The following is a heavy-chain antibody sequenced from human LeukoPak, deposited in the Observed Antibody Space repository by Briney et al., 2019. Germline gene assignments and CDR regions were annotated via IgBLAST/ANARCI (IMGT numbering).Heavy chain of an antibody. CDR3: ARGGSGYDRYYFDY. CDR1: GGSISSGDHY. CDR2: IYYSGST. J-gene: IGHJ4*02. V-gene: IGHV4-30-4*01. Sequence: SQTLSLTCTVSGGSISSGDHYWSWIRQPPGKGLEWIGYIYYSGSTYYNPSLKSRITISVDTSENQFSLKLSSVTAADTAVYYCARGGSGYDRYYFDYWGQGTLVTVSS. D-gene: IGHD5-12*01.